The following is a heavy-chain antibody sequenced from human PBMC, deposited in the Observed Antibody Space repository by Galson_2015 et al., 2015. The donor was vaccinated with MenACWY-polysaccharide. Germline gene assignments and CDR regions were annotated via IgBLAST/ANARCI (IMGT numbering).Heavy chain of an antibody. J-gene: IGHJ4*02. Sequence: SLRLSCAASGFSFSTYWMSWVRRAPGKGLEWVANINQGGTEERYVDSVKGRFTISRDNAQNSVYLQMNGLRAEDTAVYYCARPSSGGSYYNDWGQGTLVTVSS. CDR2: INQGGTEE. CDR1: GFSFSTYW. CDR3: ARPSSGGSYYND. D-gene: IGHD2-15*01. V-gene: IGHV3-7*01.